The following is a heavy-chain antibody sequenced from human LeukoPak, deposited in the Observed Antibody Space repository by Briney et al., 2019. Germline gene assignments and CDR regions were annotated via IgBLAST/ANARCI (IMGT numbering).Heavy chain of an antibody. Sequence: GGSLRLSCAASGFSFSNYWMSWVRQAPGKGLEGVANIKQDGSGKYYVASVKGRFTISRDNAKNSLYLQMDSLRAEDTAVYYCARDSVHGYYDSSGYSTLCDYWGQGSLVTVSS. D-gene: IGHD3-22*01. J-gene: IGHJ4*02. V-gene: IGHV3-7*01. CDR3: ARDSVHGYYDSSGYSTLCDY. CDR1: GFSFSNYW. CDR2: IKQDGSGK.